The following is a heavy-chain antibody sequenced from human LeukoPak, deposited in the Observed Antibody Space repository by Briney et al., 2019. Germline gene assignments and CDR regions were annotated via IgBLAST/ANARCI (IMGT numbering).Heavy chain of an antibody. J-gene: IGHJ6*03. Sequence: GESLKISCKASENSFTTSWIGWVRQMPGRGLEWMGIIYPGDSDTRYSPSSQGQVTISADKSISTAYLQWSSLKASDTAMYYCARFDLSNWNPPMDVWGKGTTVTVSS. CDR1: ENSFTTSW. D-gene: IGHD1-1*01. CDR2: IYPGDSDT. CDR3: ARFDLSNWNPPMDV. V-gene: IGHV5-51*01.